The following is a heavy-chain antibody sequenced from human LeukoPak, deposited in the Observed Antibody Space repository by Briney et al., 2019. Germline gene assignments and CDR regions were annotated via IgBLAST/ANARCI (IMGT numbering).Heavy chain of an antibody. CDR2: ISGSGGST. Sequence: GGSLRLSCAASGFTFSSYAMSWVRQAPGKGLEWVSAISGSGGSTYYADSVKGRFTISRDNAKNSLYLQMNSLRAEDTAVYYCARDLRLWLRGRYAFDIWGQGTMVTVSS. J-gene: IGHJ3*02. V-gene: IGHV3-23*01. CDR3: ARDLRLWLRGRYAFDI. CDR1: GFTFSSYA. D-gene: IGHD4/OR15-4a*01.